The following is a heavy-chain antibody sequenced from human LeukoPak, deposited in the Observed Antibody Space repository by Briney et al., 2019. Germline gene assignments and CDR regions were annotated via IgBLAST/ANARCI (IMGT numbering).Heavy chain of an antibody. Sequence: SETLSLTCTVSGGSISSSTSYWGWIRQPPGKGLEGIGNIYYSGSTYYNPSLKSRVTISVDTSKKQFSLRLSSVTAADTAVYYCARYYCGGDCYSGYFDYWGQGTLATVSS. CDR3: ARYYCGGDCYSGYFDY. J-gene: IGHJ4*02. V-gene: IGHV4-39*01. CDR1: GGSISSSTSY. CDR2: IYYSGST. D-gene: IGHD2-21*02.